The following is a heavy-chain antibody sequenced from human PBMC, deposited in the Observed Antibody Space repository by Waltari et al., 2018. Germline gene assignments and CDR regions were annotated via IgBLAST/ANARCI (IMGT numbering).Heavy chain of an antibody. CDR1: GFTFSSYS. CDR3: ARVSADAFDI. Sequence: EVQLVESGGGLVKPGGSLRLSCAASGFTFSSYSMNWVRQAPGKGLEWVSSISSSSSYIYYEDSVKGRFTISRDNAKNSLYLQMNSLRAEDTAVYYCARVSADAFDIWGQGTMVTVSS. J-gene: IGHJ3*02. V-gene: IGHV3-21*01. CDR2: ISSSSSYI.